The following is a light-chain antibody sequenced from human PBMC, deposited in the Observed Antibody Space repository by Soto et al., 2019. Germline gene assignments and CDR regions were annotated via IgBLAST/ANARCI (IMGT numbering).Light chain of an antibody. J-gene: IGKJ4*01. CDR2: AAS. CDR3: QQLNSYPLT. CDR1: QGISSY. Sequence: DIQLTQSPSFLSASVGDRVTITCRASQGISSYLAWYQQKPGKAPKFLIYAASTLQSGVPSRFRGSGSGTEFTLTITSLQPEDFATYYCQQLNSYPLTFGGGTKVDIK. V-gene: IGKV1-9*01.